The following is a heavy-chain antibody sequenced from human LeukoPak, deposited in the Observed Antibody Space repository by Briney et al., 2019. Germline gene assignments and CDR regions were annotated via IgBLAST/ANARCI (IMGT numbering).Heavy chain of an antibody. J-gene: IGHJ6*03. CDR2: ISSSGSTI. CDR3: AKEGIQLWSSGYCYYMDV. Sequence: SGGSLRLSCAASGFTFTNNFMSWVRQAPGKGPEWVSYISSSGSTIYYADSVKGRFTISRDNSKNTLYLQMNSLRAEDTAVYYCAKEGIQLWSSGYCYYMDVWGKGTTVTISS. V-gene: IGHV3-23*01. D-gene: IGHD5-18*01. CDR1: GFTFTNNF.